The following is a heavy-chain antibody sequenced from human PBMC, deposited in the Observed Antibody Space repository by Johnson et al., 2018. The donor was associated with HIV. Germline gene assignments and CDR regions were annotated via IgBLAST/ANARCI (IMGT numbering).Heavy chain of an antibody. CDR3: ARDRGYWEAFDI. CDR2: ISSSGSTI. CDR1: GFTVSSNY. D-gene: IGHD3-22*01. Sequence: QVQLVESGGGLIQPGGSLRLSCAASGFTVSSNYMSWVRQAPGKGLEWVSYISSSGSTIYYADSVKGRFSISRDNAKNSLYLQMNSLRAEDTAGYYCARDRGYWEAFDIWGQGTMVTVSS. V-gene: IGHV3-11*04. J-gene: IGHJ3*02.